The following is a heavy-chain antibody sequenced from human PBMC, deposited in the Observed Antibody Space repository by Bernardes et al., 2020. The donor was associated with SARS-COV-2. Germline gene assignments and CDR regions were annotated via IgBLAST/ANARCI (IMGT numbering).Heavy chain of an antibody. CDR1: GYTFTGYY. CDR2: INPNSGGT. V-gene: IGHV1-2*02. D-gene: IGHD3-22*01. J-gene: IGHJ6*02. Sequence: ASSKDYCKASGYTFTGYYMPWVRQAPGQGLEWMGWINPNSGGTNYAQKFQGRVTMTRDTSISTAYMELSRLRSDDTAVYYCAIPPTNYDRYGMDVWGQGTTVTVS. CDR3: AIPPTNYDRYGMDV.